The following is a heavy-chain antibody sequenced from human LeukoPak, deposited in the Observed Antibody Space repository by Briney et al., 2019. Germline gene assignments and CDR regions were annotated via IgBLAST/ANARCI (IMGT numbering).Heavy chain of an antibody. D-gene: IGHD4-17*01. CDR3: ARVFDFGDNGDDAFDT. CDR1: GYRFNAYG. CDR2: ISGYNGNT. V-gene: IGHV1-18*03. Sequence: ASVKVSCKTSGYRFNAYGISWVRQAPGQGLEWMGWISGYNGNTNYGEKVQGRLTMTLDTSTTTAYMELSGLRSDDMAVYYCARVFDFGDNGDDAFDTWGQGTLVTVSS. J-gene: IGHJ3*02.